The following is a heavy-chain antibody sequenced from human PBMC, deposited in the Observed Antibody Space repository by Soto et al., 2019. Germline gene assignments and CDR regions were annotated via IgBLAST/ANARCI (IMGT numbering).Heavy chain of an antibody. CDR2: ISSSGSTI. CDR3: ARDNEVHVYVLWICYRPSTPHSGMDV. J-gene: IGHJ6*02. D-gene: IGHD3-3*01. Sequence: PGEPLRLSCAASGFTFSSYEMNWVRQAPGKGLEWVSYISSSGSTIYYADSVKGRFTISRDNAKNSLYLQMNSLRAEDTAVYYWARDNEVHVYVLWICYRPSTPHSGMDVWGQGSTVT. V-gene: IGHV3-48*03. CDR1: GFTFSSYE.